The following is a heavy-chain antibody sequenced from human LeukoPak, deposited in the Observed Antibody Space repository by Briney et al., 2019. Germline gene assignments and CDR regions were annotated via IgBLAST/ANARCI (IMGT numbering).Heavy chain of an antibody. CDR3: ARNGGSYVFDY. CDR1: GGSFSCYY. Sequence: PSETLSLTCAVYGGSFSCYYWSWIRQPQGKGLEWVGEMNHSGSTNYNQSLNSRVTISVAAAKNHYFLQPSSVTAADTAMYYCARNGGSYVFDYWGQGTLVTVSS. V-gene: IGHV4-34*01. J-gene: IGHJ4*02. CDR2: MNHSGST. D-gene: IGHD3-16*01.